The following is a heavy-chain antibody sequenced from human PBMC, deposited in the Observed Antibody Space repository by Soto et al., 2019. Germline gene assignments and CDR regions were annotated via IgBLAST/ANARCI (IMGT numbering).Heavy chain of an antibody. CDR3: TRDSNNYSFDY. Sequence: GGSLRLSCAASGFTFTDHHMDWVRQAPGKGLEWIGRVRGKSSGHTTEYAASVIGRFTISRDDSKNSIYLQMNSLKTEDTAVYYCTRDSNNYSFDYWGQGTLVTVSS. V-gene: IGHV3-72*01. J-gene: IGHJ4*02. D-gene: IGHD4-4*01. CDR1: GFTFTDHH. CDR2: VRGKSSGHTT.